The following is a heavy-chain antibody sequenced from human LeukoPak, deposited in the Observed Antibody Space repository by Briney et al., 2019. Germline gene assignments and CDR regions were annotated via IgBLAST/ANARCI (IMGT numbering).Heavy chain of an antibody. CDR3: ARVTVEEPRFDY. CDR1: GYTFTGYY. Sequence: ASVKVSCKASGYTFTGYYMHWVRQAPGQGLEWMGWINPNSGGTNYAQKFQGRVTMTRDTSISTAYMELSRLRSDDTAVYYCARVTVEEPRFDYRGQGTLVTVSS. V-gene: IGHV1-2*02. CDR2: INPNSGGT. J-gene: IGHJ4*02. D-gene: IGHD4-17*01.